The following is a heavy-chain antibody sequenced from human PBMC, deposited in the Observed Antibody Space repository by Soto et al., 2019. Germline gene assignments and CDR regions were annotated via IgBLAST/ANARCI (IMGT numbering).Heavy chain of an antibody. CDR1: GGSISSGGYS. J-gene: IGHJ4*02. Sequence: QLQLQESGSGLVKPSQTLSLTCAVSGGSISSGGYSWSWIRQPPGKGLEWIGYIYHSGSTYYNPSLKSRVTISVDRSKNQFSLKLSSVTAADTAVYYCAREDCTNGVCYPDYWGQGTLVTVSS. CDR3: AREDCTNGVCYPDY. V-gene: IGHV4-30-2*01. CDR2: IYHSGST. D-gene: IGHD2-8*01.